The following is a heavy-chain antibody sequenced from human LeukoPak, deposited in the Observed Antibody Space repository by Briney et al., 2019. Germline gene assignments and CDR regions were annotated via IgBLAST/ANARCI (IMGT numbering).Heavy chain of an antibody. D-gene: IGHD6-19*01. CDR1: GFTFSDYN. CDR2: IRYDGSDK. V-gene: IGHV3-30*02. Sequence: GGSLRLSCAASGFTFSDYNMHWVRQAPGKGLEWVAFIRYDGSDKYYADSVKGRFTISRDNAKNSLYLQMNSLRAEDTAVYYCARIWWIAVAGDALDIWGQGTMVTVSS. CDR3: ARIWWIAVAGDALDI. J-gene: IGHJ3*02.